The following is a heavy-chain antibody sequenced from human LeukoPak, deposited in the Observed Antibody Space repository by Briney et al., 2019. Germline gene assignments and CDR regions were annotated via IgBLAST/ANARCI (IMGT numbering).Heavy chain of an antibody. CDR1: GFTFSNYW. J-gene: IGHJ4*02. CDR2: IKEDGSEK. V-gene: IGHV3-7*01. D-gene: IGHD6-13*01. CDR3: ASGRQLGY. Sequence: GGSLRLSCAASGFTFSNYWTSWVRQAPGKGLEWVANIKEDGSEKYYVDSVKGRFTISRDNARNSLYLQMNSLRAEDTAVYYCASGRQLGYWGQGTLVTVSS.